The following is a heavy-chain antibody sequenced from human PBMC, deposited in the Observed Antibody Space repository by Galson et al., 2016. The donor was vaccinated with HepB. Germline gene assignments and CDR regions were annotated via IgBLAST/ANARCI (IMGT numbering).Heavy chain of an antibody. Sequence: SLRLSCAASGFTFSSYAMSWVRQGPGKGLEWVSSISGSGDSSYFADSVKGRFTISRDNSRNTLYLQMHSLRAEDTAVYFCAKAGGYSYGHTVGNYCYYMDVWGKGTTVTVSS. V-gene: IGHV3-23*01. CDR1: GFTFSSYA. CDR3: AKAGGYSYGHTVGNYCYYMDV. J-gene: IGHJ6*03. CDR2: ISGSGDSS. D-gene: IGHD5-18*01.